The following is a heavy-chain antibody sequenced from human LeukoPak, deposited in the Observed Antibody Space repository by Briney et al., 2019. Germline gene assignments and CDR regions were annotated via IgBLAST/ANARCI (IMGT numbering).Heavy chain of an antibody. V-gene: IGHV1-3*01. Sequence: EASVKVSCKASGGTLSSNAISWVRQAPGQGLEWMGWINPTNEKTKYSEKFQGRVTISRDTGASTVYMELSSVRSEDTAVYYCARDHRTESDGYYFVNELWYFDLWGRGTLVTVSS. J-gene: IGHJ2*01. CDR1: GGTLSSNA. CDR3: ARDHRTESDGYYFVNELWYFDL. CDR2: INPTNEKT. D-gene: IGHD3-22*01.